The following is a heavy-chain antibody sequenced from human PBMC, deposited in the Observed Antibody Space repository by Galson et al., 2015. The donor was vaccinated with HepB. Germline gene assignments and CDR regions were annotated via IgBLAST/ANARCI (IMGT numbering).Heavy chain of an antibody. Sequence: SLRLSCAASGFTFSSYAMHWVRQAPGKGLEYVSAISSNGGSTYYADSVKGRFTISRDNSKNTLYLQMSSLRAEDTAVYYCVKDARNKYGSGSYYSDYWGQGTLVTVSS. J-gene: IGHJ4*02. V-gene: IGHV3-64D*06. CDR2: ISSNGGST. CDR3: VKDARNKYGSGSYYSDY. D-gene: IGHD3-10*01. CDR1: GFTFSSYA.